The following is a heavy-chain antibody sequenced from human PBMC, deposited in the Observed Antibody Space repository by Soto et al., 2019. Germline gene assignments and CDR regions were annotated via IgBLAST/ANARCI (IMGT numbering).Heavy chain of an antibody. CDR3: ARVDVVVAADAFDI. CDR2: IYYDGSNE. Sequence: QVQLVESGGGVVQPGRSLRLSCAASEFTFSNFGMHWVRQAPGKGLEWVAVIYYDGSNEYYADSVKGRFIISRDNSKNTLYLQMNSLRAEDTAVYYCARVDVVVAADAFDIWGQGTMVTVSS. V-gene: IGHV3-33*01. D-gene: IGHD2-15*01. J-gene: IGHJ3*02. CDR1: EFTFSNFG.